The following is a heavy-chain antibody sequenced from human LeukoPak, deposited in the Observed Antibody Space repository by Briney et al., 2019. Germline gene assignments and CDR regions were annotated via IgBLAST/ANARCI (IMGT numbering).Heavy chain of an antibody. J-gene: IGHJ4*02. CDR2: IYYSGST. CDR1: GGSISSYY. CDR3: ARGTYCSSTSCSVVVAPGDY. Sequence: PSETLSLTCTVSGGSISSYYWSWIRQPPGKGLDWIGYIYYSGSTNYNPSLKSRVTISVDTSKNQFSLKLSSVTAADTAVYYCARGTYCSSTSCSVVVAPGDYWGQGTLVTVSS. D-gene: IGHD2-2*01. V-gene: IGHV4-59*01.